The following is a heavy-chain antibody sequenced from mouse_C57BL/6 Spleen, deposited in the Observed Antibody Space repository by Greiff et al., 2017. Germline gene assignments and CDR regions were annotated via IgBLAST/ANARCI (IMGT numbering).Heavy chain of an antibody. D-gene: IGHD1-1*01. Sequence: VQLQQSGPELVKPGASVKMSCKASGYTFTDYNMHWVQQSQGKSLEWIGYINPNNGGTSYNQKFKGKGTLTVNKSSSTAYMELRSLTSEDSAVYYCASLRYYAMDYWGQGTSVTVSS. CDR2: INPNNGGT. CDR1: GYTFTDYN. J-gene: IGHJ4*01. V-gene: IGHV1-22*01. CDR3: ASLRYYAMDY.